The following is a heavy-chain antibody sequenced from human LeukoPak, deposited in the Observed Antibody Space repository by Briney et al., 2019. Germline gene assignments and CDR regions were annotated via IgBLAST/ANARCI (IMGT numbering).Heavy chain of an antibody. Sequence: SETLSLTCTVSGGSISSYYWNWIRQPPGKGLEWIGYIYYSGSTNYNPSLKSRVTISVDTSKNQFSVKLSSVTAADTAVYYCARENAVRRYFDYWGQGTLVTVSS. CDR1: GGSISSYY. D-gene: IGHD3-10*01. CDR2: IYYSGST. J-gene: IGHJ4*02. CDR3: ARENAVRRYFDY. V-gene: IGHV4-59*01.